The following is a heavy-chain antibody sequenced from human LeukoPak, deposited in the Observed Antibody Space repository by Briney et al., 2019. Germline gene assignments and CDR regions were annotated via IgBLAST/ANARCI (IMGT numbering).Heavy chain of an antibody. V-gene: IGHV4-30-2*01. CDR1: GGSISSGGYS. Sequence: PSQTLSLTCAVSGGSISSGGYSWSWIRQPPGKGLEWIGNIYHSGSTYYNPSLKSRVTISVDRSKNQFSLKLSSVTAADTAVYYCARSYGSGTDAFDIWGQGTMATVSS. D-gene: IGHD3-10*01. CDR3: ARSYGSGTDAFDI. J-gene: IGHJ3*02. CDR2: IYHSGST.